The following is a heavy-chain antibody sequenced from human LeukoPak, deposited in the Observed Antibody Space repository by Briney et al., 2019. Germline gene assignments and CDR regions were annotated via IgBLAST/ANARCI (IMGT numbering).Heavy chain of an antibody. Sequence: SGGSLRLSCAVSGFTFSSYSMNWVRQAPGKGLEWVSYISSSSSTIYYADSVKGRFTISRDNARNSLYLQMNSLRAEDTAVYYCARDTPWYGGNDYYYYYMDVWGKGTTVTVSS. CDR1: GFTFSSYS. J-gene: IGHJ6*03. V-gene: IGHV3-48*01. D-gene: IGHD4-23*01. CDR2: ISSSSSTI. CDR3: ARDTPWYGGNDYYYYYMDV.